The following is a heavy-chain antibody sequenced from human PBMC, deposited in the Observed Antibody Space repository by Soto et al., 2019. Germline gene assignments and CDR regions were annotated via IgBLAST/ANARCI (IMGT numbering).Heavy chain of an antibody. J-gene: IGHJ4*02. Sequence: SETLSLTCTVSGGSISSGDYYWSWIRQPPGKGLEWIGYIYYSGSTYYNPSLKSRVTISVDTSKNQFSLKLSSVSAADTAVYYCARVGGFGATTIDYWGQGTLVTVSS. CDR3: ARVGGFGATTIDY. CDR2: IYYSGST. V-gene: IGHV4-30-4*01. D-gene: IGHD3-10*01. CDR1: GGSISSGDYY.